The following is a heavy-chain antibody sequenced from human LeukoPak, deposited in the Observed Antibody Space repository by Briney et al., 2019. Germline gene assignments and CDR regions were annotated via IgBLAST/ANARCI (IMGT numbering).Heavy chain of an antibody. J-gene: IGHJ4*02. CDR2: IKQDGSDK. V-gene: IGHV3-7*01. CDR1: GFTFSSYW. CDR3: AKDQDDSSGIDY. D-gene: IGHD3-22*01. Sequence: GGSLRLSCAASGFTFSSYWMTWVRQAPGKGLEWVAKIKQDGSDKYYADSVKGRFTLSRDNSKNTLYLQMNSLRPEDTAVYYCAKDQDDSSGIDYWGQGTLVTVSS.